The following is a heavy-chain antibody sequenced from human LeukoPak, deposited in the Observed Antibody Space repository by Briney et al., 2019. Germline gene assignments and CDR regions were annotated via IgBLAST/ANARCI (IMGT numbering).Heavy chain of an antibody. D-gene: IGHD3-10*01. V-gene: IGHV4-39*07. CDR2: INHSGST. CDR3: ARDWASRVFGSGRENWFDP. CDR1: GGSISSGGYY. Sequence: SETLSLTCTVSGGSISSGGYYWSWIRQPPGKGLEWIGEINHSGSTNYNPSLKSRVTISVDTSKNQFSLKLSSVTAADTAVYYCARDWASRVFGSGRENWFDPWGQGTLVTVSS. J-gene: IGHJ5*02.